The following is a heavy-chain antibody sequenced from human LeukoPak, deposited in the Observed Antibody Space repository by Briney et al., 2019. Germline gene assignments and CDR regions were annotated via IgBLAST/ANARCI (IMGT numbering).Heavy chain of an antibody. CDR2: IKSDGST. J-gene: IGHJ1*01. V-gene: IGHV3-74*01. D-gene: IGHD2-21*01. CDR1: GFTFSSYW. CDR3: ARAPSEIGGYCPEYFRH. Sequence: GGSLRLSRAASGFTFSSYWMHWVRQAAGKGLAWVSCIKSDGSTNYLDSVKGRFTISRDNAKNTVSLPMNSLRAEDTGVYYCARAPSEIGGYCPEYFRHWGQGTLVTVSS.